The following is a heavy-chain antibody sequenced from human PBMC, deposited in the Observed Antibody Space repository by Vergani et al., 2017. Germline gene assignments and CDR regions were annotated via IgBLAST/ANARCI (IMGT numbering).Heavy chain of an antibody. CDR1: GFSFTSYG. D-gene: IGHD2-8*01. CDR3: ARSGYCAHGVCYMTYYYYMDV. Sequence: QVRLVESGGGVVQPGRSLRLSCAASGFSFTSYGMHWVRQPPGKGLEWVATISFDGNKKDYTEAVRGRFTISRDSSKTLYLQMDSLRAADTAVYYCARSGYCAHGVCYMTYYYYMDVWGKGTAVTVSS. CDR2: ISFDGNKK. J-gene: IGHJ6*03. V-gene: IGHV3-30*03.